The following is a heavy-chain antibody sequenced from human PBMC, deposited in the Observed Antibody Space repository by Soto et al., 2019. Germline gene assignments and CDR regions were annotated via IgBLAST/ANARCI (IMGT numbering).Heavy chain of an antibody. J-gene: IGHJ4*02. CDR3: ARCPLAVITGRECDY. Sequence: SETLSLTCTVSGGSISSYYWSWIRQPPGKGLEWIGYIYYSGSTNYNPSLKSRVTISVDTSKNQFSLNLSSVTAADTAVYYCARCPLAVITGRECDYWGQGFLVTVSS. CDR1: GGSISSYY. V-gene: IGHV4-59*01. CDR2: IYYSGST. D-gene: IGHD1-20*01.